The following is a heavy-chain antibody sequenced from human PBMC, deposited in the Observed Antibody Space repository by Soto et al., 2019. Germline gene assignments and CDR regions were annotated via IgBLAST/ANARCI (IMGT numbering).Heavy chain of an antibody. CDR2: IHYRGST. Sequence: QVQLHESGPGLVRPSQTLSLTCNVSGGSISTADYYWSWIRQPPGKGLEWIGYIHYRGSTYYNPSLESRVAISVDTYKNHFSLNLPSVTAADTKVYFCVSAYDSGGYIGYWGQGTLVTVSS. CDR3: VSAYDSGGYIGY. V-gene: IGHV4-30-4*01. J-gene: IGHJ4*02. CDR1: GGSISTADYY. D-gene: IGHD3-22*01.